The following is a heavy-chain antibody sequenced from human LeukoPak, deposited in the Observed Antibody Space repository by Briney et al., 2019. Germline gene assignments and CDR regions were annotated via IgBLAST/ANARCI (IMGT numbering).Heavy chain of an antibody. CDR3: AKAGGGYCSSTSCERHPFDY. CDR1: GFTFSSYA. Sequence: GGSLRLSCAASGFTFSSYAMSWVRQAPGKGLEWVSAISGSGGSTYYADSVKGRFTISRDNSKNTLYLQMNSLRAEDTAVYYCAKAGGGYCSSTSCERHPFDYWGQGTLVTVS. CDR2: ISGSGGST. D-gene: IGHD2-2*01. V-gene: IGHV3-23*01. J-gene: IGHJ4*02.